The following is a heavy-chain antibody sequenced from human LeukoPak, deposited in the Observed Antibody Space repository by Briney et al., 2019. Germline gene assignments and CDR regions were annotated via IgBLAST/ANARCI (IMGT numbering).Heavy chain of an antibody. J-gene: IGHJ4*02. D-gene: IGHD1-26*01. V-gene: IGHV3-74*01. Sequence: GGSLRLSCAASGFTFSSNWMHWVRQAPGKGLVWVSRINEDGSTTNYADSVKGRSTIFRDNAKNTLYLQMNGLRAEDTAVYYCVRDLGGRSGHWGQGTLVTVSS. CDR3: VRDLGGRSGH. CDR2: INEDGSTT. CDR1: GFTFSSNW.